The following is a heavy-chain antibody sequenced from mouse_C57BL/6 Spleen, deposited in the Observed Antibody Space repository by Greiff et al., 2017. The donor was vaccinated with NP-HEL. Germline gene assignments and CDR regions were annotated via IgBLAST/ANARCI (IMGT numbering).Heavy chain of an antibody. D-gene: IGHD2-5*01. V-gene: IGHV1-53*01. CDR3: ARYYSNLYWYFDV. J-gene: IGHJ1*03. Sequence: VQLQQSGTELVKPGASVKLSCKASGYTFTSYWMHWVKQRPGQGLEWIGNINPSNGGTNYNEKFKSKATLTVDKSSSTAYMQLSSLTSEDSAVYYCARYYSNLYWYFDVWGTGTTVTVSS. CDR1: GYTFTSYW. CDR2: INPSNGGT.